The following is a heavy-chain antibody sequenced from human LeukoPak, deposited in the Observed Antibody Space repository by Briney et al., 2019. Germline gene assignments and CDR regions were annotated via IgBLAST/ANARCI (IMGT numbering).Heavy chain of an antibody. V-gene: IGHV3-33*01. D-gene: IGHD4-11*01. CDR2: IWSDGSNR. CDR1: GFIFSRYG. CDR3: GRDAQRGFDYSNTLEY. Sequence: GRSLRLSCASSGFIFSRYGMHWVRQAPGKGLEWVAVIWSDGSNRFYADSVKGRFTISRDNSQKTLFLQMNSLRAEDTAIYYCGRDAQRGFDYSNTLEYWGHGTLVTVSS. J-gene: IGHJ4*01.